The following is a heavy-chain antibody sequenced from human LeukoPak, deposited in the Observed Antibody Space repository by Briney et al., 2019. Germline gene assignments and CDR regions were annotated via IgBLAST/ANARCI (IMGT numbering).Heavy chain of an antibody. Sequence: ASVKVSCKGSGYTFTGYYMHWVRQAPGQGLEWMGWINPNSGGTHYTQKFQDRVTMTRDTSISTAYMELSSLRSDDTAVYYCAREGAAAEDVNWFDPWGQGTLVTVSS. D-gene: IGHD6-25*01. V-gene: IGHV1-2*02. CDR1: GYTFTGYY. CDR3: AREGAAAEDVNWFDP. CDR2: INPNSGGT. J-gene: IGHJ5*02.